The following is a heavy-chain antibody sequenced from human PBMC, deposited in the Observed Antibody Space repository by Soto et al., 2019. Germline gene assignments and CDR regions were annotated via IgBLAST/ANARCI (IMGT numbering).Heavy chain of an antibody. D-gene: IGHD1-7*01. J-gene: IGHJ4*02. CDR3: ARGPRGITGTTSDY. CDR1: GGSFSGYY. Sequence: QVQLQQWGAGLLKPSETLSLTCAVYGGSFSGYYWSWIRQPPGKGLEWIGGINHSGSTNYNQSLKRRVTISVDTSKNQFSLKLSSVTAADTAVYYCARGPRGITGTTSDYWGQGTLVTVSS. CDR2: INHSGST. V-gene: IGHV4-34*01.